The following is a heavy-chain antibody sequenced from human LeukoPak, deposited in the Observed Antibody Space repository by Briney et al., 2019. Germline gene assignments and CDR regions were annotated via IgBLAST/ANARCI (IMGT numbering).Heavy chain of an antibody. V-gene: IGHV3-48*03. CDR1: GFTFSSYE. Sequence: GGSLRLSCAASGFTFSSYEMNWVRQAPGKGLEWVSYISSSGSTTYHADSVKGRFTISRDNAKNSLYLQMNSLRAEDTAVYYCARDRPSYYDYVWGSYRYGYYFDYWGQGTLVTVSS. J-gene: IGHJ4*02. D-gene: IGHD3-16*02. CDR3: ARDRPSYYDYVWGSYRYGYYFDY. CDR2: ISSSGSTT.